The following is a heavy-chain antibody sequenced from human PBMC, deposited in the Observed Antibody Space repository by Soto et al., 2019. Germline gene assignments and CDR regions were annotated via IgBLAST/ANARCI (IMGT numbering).Heavy chain of an antibody. Sequence: QVQLQQSGPGLVKPSETLSLTCTVPAGSVTSDPYYFTWVRRRPGKGLEWIGYIYYTGSTYYSPYIRSRVSISRDTSKNQFSLRLTSVTAADTAVYYCAAQGGLESRYFYALFAWGQGTLVTVSS. CDR2: IYYTGST. D-gene: IGHD2-15*01. CDR1: AGSVTSDPYY. J-gene: IGHJ5*02. V-gene: IGHV4-31*03. CDR3: AAQGGLESRYFYALFA.